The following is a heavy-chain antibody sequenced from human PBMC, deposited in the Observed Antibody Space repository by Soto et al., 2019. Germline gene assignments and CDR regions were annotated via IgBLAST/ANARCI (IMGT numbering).Heavy chain of an antibody. CDR3: ANTRGSYSYYYGMDV. D-gene: IGHD1-26*01. J-gene: IGHJ6*02. Sequence: EVQLLESGGGLVQPGGSLRLSCAASGFTFSSYAMSWVRQAPGKGLEWVSAISGSGGSTYYADSVKGRFTISRDNSKNTLYLQMNSLRAEDTAVYYCANTRGSYSYYYGMDVWGQGTTVTVSS. V-gene: IGHV3-23*01. CDR1: GFTFSSYA. CDR2: ISGSGGST.